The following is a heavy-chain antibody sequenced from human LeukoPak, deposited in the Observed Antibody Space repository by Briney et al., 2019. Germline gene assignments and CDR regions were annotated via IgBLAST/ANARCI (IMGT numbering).Heavy chain of an antibody. V-gene: IGHV3-74*01. CDR3: ARGDYAYYYYYYMDV. Sequence: GGSLRLSCAASGFTFSSYWMHWVRQAPGKGLVWVSRINTDGSSTSYADSVKGRFTISRDNAKNTLYLQMNSLRAEDTAVYYCARGDYAYYYYYYMDVWGKGTTVTVS. D-gene: IGHD4-17*01. CDR2: INTDGSST. CDR1: GFTFSSYW. J-gene: IGHJ6*03.